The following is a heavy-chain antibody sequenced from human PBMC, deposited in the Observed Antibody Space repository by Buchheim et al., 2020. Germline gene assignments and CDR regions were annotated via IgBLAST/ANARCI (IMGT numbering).Heavy chain of an antibody. Sequence: EVQLVESGGGLVQPGGSLRLSCVASGFTFSSFEMNWVRRAPGKGPEWVSQISSSGTAIYYVDSLEGRFTISRDHAKNSLYLQMNSLRAEDTAVYYCARGDYYFDYWGRGTL. CDR3: ARGDYYFDY. J-gene: IGHJ4*02. D-gene: IGHD2-21*01. CDR1: GFTFSSFE. CDR2: ISSSGTAI. V-gene: IGHV3-48*03.